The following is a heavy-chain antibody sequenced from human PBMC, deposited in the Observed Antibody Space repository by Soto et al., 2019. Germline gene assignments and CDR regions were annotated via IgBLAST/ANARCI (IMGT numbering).Heavy chain of an antibody. J-gene: IGHJ3*02. D-gene: IGHD3-22*01. CDR2: TYYRSKWYN. CDR3: ARVRDYYDSSGYYSGPEDAFHI. V-gene: IGHV6-1*01. Sequence: SQTLSLTCAISGDSVSSNSAAWNWIRQSPSRGLEWLGRTYYRSKWYNDYAVSVKSRITINPDTSKNQFSLQLNSVTPEDTAVYYCARVRDYYDSSGYYSGPEDAFHIWGQGTMVTVSS. CDR1: GDSVSSNSAA.